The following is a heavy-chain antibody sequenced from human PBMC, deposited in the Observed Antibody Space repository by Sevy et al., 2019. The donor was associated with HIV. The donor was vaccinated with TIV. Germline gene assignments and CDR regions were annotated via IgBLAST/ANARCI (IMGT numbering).Heavy chain of an antibody. J-gene: IGHJ5*02. V-gene: IGHV5-51*01. Sequence: GESLKISCRGSGYSFSSFWIGWVRQMPGKGLEYMGYIYPGSSDTRYSPSFQGQVTISVDKSISTAYLQWSSLKASDSALYYCAGGPLVTPVDWFDRWGQGTLVTVSS. D-gene: IGHD2-21*02. CDR2: IYPGSSDT. CDR1: GYSFSSFW. CDR3: AGGPLVTPVDWFDR.